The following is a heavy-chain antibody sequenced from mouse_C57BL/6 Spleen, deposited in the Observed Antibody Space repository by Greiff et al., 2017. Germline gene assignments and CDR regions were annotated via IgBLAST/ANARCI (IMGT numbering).Heavy chain of an antibody. CDR1: GYSFTGYY. D-gene: IGHD4-1*01. J-gene: IGHJ1*03. Sequence: EVQGVESGPELVKPGASVKISCKASGYSFTGYYMNWVKQSPEKSLEWIGEINPSTGGTTYNQKFKAKATLTVDKSSSTAYMQLKSLTSEDSAVYYCARRGNWDWYFDVWGTGTTVTVSS. CDR3: ARRGNWDWYFDV. V-gene: IGHV1-42*01. CDR2: INPSTGGT.